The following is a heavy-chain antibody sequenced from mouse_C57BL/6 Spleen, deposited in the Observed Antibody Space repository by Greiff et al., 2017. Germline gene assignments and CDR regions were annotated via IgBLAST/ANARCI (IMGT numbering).Heavy chain of an antibody. J-gene: IGHJ1*03. V-gene: IGHV1-55*01. Sequence: LQPGAELVKPGASVKMSCKASGYTFTSYWITWVKQRPGQGLEWIGDIYPGSGSTNYNEKFKSKATLTVNTSSSTAYMQLSSLTSEDSAVYFCASEDYSNWYFDVWGTGTTVTVSS. D-gene: IGHD2-5*01. CDR2: IYPGSGST. CDR1: GYTFTSYW. CDR3: ASEDYSNWYFDV.